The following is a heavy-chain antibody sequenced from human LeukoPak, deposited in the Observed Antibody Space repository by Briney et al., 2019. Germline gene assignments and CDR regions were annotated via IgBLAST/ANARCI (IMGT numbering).Heavy chain of an antibody. J-gene: IGHJ3*02. D-gene: IGHD2-15*01. CDR1: GGTFSSYA. CDR2: IIPILGIA. Sequence: GASVKVSCKASGGTFSSYAISWVRQAPGQGLEWMGRIIPILGIANYAQKFQGRVTITADKSTSTAYMELSSLRSEDTAVYYCARDYELGLGYDVFDIWGQGTKVTVSS. V-gene: IGHV1-69*04. CDR3: ARDYELGLGYDVFDI.